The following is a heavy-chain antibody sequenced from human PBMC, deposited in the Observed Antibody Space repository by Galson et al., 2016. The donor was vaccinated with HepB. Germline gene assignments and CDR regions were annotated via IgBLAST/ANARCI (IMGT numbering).Heavy chain of an antibody. CDR1: GGSISSSSYY. D-gene: IGHD6-19*01. V-gene: IGHV4-39*01. J-gene: IGHJ6*03. CDR3: ATGIVVAGKYYYYYMDV. CDR2: VLSSEGT. Sequence: ETLSLTCTVSGGSISSSSYYWGWIRQPPGRGLEWIGSVLSSEGTYYNPSLQSRVTISVDTSKNQFSLRLNSVTAADTGVYYCATGIVVAGKYYYYYMDVWGKGTTVTVSS.